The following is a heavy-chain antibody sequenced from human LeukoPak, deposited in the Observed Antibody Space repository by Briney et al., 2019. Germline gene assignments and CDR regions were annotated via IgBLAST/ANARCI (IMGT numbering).Heavy chain of an antibody. Sequence: ASVKVSCKASGYTFTSYDINWVRQATGQGLEWMGWMNPNSGNTGYAQKFQGRVTMTRNTSISTAYMELSSLRSEDTAVYYCARGPRIQPPRHDFDCWGQGTLVTVSS. CDR3: ARGPRIQPPRHDFDC. V-gene: IGHV1-8*01. CDR1: GYTFTSYD. CDR2: MNPNSGNT. D-gene: IGHD5-18*01. J-gene: IGHJ4*02.